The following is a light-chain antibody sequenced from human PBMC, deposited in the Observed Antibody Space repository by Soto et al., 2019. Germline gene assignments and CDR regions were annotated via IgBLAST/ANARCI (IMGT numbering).Light chain of an antibody. V-gene: IGKV1-39*01. CDR2: GAS. CDR1: QNIYSY. CDR3: QQTSSTPYS. J-gene: IGKJ2*03. Sequence: DLQMTQSPSSLSASVGDRVTITCRASQNIYSYLNWYQQQPGKAPKLLIYGASRLQSGVTSRFSGSGSGADFTLTISSLQPEDFATYSCQQTSSTPYSFGQGTKVEIK.